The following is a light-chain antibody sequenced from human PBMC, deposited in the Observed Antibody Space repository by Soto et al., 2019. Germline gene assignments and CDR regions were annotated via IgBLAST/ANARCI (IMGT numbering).Light chain of an antibody. CDR1: QSVSSSY. CDR2: GAS. V-gene: IGKV3-20*01. J-gene: IGKJ1*01. CDR3: QQYDSSPKT. Sequence: EIVLTQSPGTVSLSPGERATLSCRASQSVSSSYLAWYQQKPGQAPRLLIYGASSRATGIQDRFSGTGSGTDFTLTIRRLEPEDFAVYYCQQYDSSPKTVGQGTKVDIK.